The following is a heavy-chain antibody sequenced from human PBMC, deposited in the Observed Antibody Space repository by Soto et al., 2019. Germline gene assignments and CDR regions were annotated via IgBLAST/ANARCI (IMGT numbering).Heavy chain of an antibody. V-gene: IGHV3-23*01. CDR3: AKVRDYYDSSGYRAFWYFDY. CDR1: GFTFSSYA. J-gene: IGHJ4*02. Sequence: GWSLRLSFAASGFTFSSYAMSWVRQAPGKWLEWVSAISGSGGSTYYADSVKGRFTISRDNSKNTLYLQMNSLRAEDTAVYYCAKVRDYYDSSGYRAFWYFDYWGQGTLVTVSS. CDR2: ISGSGGST. D-gene: IGHD3-22*01.